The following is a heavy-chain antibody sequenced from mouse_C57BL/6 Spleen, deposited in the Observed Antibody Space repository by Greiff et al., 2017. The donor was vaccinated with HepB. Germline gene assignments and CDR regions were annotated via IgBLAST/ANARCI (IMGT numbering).Heavy chain of an antibody. CDR2: IYPGDGDT. CDR3: ARERTGTGSWYFDV. CDR1: GYAFSSYW. V-gene: IGHV1-80*01. D-gene: IGHD4-1*01. J-gene: IGHJ1*03. Sequence: VQLQQSGAELVKPGASVKISCKASGYAFSSYWMNWVKQRPGKGLEWIGQIYPGDGDTNYNGKFKGKATLTADKSSSTAYMQLSSLTSEDSAVYCCARERTGTGSWYFDVWGTGTTVTVSS.